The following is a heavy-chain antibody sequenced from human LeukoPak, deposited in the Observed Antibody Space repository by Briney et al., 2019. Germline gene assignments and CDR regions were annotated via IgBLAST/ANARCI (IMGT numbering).Heavy chain of an antibody. Sequence: SGTLSLTCAVSGGSISSSNWWSWVRPPPGKGLEWIGEIYHSGSTNYNPSLKSRVTISVDKSKNQFSLKLSSVTAADTAVYYCARIVVVPAAIEYYFDYWGQGTLVTVSS. D-gene: IGHD2-2*01. CDR3: ARIVVVPAAIEYYFDY. CDR2: IYHSGST. V-gene: IGHV4-4*02. J-gene: IGHJ4*02. CDR1: GGSISSSNW.